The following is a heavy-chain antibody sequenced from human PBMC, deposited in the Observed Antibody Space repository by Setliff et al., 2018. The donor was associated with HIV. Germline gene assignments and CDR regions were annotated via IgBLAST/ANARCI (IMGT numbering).Heavy chain of an antibody. Sequence: PSETLSLTCTVSGGAFNTSSSYWGWIRQPPGKGLEYIGGIFYSGSAYYNPSLKSRVTISVDTSKNQFSLKLSSVTAADTAVYYCARDQRYCTNALCPEALDVWGKGTTVTVSS. J-gene: IGHJ6*04. CDR1: GGAFNTSSSY. V-gene: IGHV4-39*02. CDR3: ARDQRYCTNALCPEALDV. CDR2: IFYSGSA. D-gene: IGHD2-8*01.